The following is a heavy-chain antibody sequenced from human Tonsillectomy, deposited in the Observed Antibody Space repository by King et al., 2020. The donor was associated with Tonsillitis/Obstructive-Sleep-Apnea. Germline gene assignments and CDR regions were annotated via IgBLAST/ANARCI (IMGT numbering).Heavy chain of an antibody. CDR1: GYTFTGYY. Sequence: VQLVQSGAEVKKPGASVKVSCKASGYTFTGYYMHWVRQAPGQGLEWMGWINPNSGGTNYAQKFQGRVTMTRDTSISTAYMELSRLRSDDTAVYYCAGPLTFYYDSSGYYRDYYYGMDVWGQGTTVTVSS. CDR2: INPNSGGT. D-gene: IGHD3-22*01. J-gene: IGHJ6*02. V-gene: IGHV1-2*02. CDR3: AGPLTFYYDSSGYYRDYYYGMDV.